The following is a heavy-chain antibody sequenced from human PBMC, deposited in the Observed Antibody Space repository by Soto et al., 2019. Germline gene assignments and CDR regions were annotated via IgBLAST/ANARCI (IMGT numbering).Heavy chain of an antibody. CDR1: GFTFSSYA. Sequence: GGSLILSCAASGFTFSSYAMTWVRQAPGKGLEWVSAISGSGGSTYYAASVKGRFTISRDNSKNTLYLQMNSLRAEDTAVYYCAKDRTFDSSGYYSHWGQGTLVTVSS. D-gene: IGHD3-22*01. V-gene: IGHV3-23*01. CDR3: AKDRTFDSSGYYSH. J-gene: IGHJ4*02. CDR2: ISGSGGST.